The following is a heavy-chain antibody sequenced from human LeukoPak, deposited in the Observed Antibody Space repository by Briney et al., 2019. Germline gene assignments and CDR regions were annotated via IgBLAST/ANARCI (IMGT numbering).Heavy chain of an antibody. CDR2: ISYDGSNK. V-gene: IGHV3-30*18. CDR1: GFTFGSYG. J-gene: IGHJ4*02. D-gene: IGHD5/OR15-5a*01. Sequence: GRSLRLSCAVSGFTFGSYGMHWVRQAPGKGLEWVAVISYDGSNKYYADSVKGRFTISRDNSKNTLYLQMNSLRAEDTAVYYCAKELSCLHWGQGTLVTVSS. CDR3: AKELSCLH.